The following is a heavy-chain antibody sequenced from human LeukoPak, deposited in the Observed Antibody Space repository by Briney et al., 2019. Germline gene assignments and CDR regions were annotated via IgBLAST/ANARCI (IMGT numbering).Heavy chain of an antibody. V-gene: IGHV1-69*01. J-gene: IGHJ6*02. CDR1: GGTFSSYA. CDR3: ARHGRGVPAAMLGSKWETAENYYYYGMDV. CDR2: IIPIFGTA. D-gene: IGHD2-2*01. Sequence: SVKVSCKASGGTFSSYAISWVRQAPGQGLEWMGGIIPIFGTANYAQKFQGRVTITADESTSTAYIELSSLRSEDTAVYYCARHGRGVPAAMLGSKWETAENYYYYGMDVWGQGTTVTVSS.